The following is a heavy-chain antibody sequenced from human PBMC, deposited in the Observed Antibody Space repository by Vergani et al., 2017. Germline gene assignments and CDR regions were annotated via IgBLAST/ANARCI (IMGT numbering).Heavy chain of an antibody. D-gene: IGHD5-18*01. J-gene: IGHJ6*03. V-gene: IGHV4-61*02. Sequence: QMQLQESGPGLVKPSQTLSLTCSVSGGSISSGPYSWNWIRQPAGRGLEWIGRIYTSGSTDYNPSLQSRVTLSVDTSKNQFSLKLTSVTAADTAVYYCARGHGYSYGLYYYYYMDVWGKGTTVTVSS. CDR2: IYTSGST. CDR3: ARGHGYSYGLYYYYYMDV. CDR1: GGSISSGPYS.